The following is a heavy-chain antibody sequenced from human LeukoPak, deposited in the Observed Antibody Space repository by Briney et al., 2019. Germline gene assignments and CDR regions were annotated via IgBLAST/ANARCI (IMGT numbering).Heavy chain of an antibody. Sequence: SETLSLTCTVSGGSISSDYWSWIRQPSGKGLEWIGYIYYSGETNYNPPLKSRVTISVDTSKKQFSLRLTSVTAADTAVYYCVRGRGYYDAFDTWAKGQWSPSLQ. J-gene: IGHJ3*02. CDR2: IYYSGET. V-gene: IGHV4-59*12. D-gene: IGHD3-22*01. CDR1: GGSISSDY. CDR3: VRGRGYYDAFDT.